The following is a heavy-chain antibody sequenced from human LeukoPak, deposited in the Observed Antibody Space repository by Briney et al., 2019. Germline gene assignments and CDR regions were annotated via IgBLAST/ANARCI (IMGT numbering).Heavy chain of an antibody. CDR3: ARDRGYTQDY. D-gene: IGHD5-12*01. V-gene: IGHV3-74*01. CDR1: GFTFGTTW. CDR2: INSDGSST. Sequence: GGSLRLSCEASGFTFGTTWMHWVRQAPGKGLVWVSHINSDGSSTTYADSVKGRFTISRDNAKNTLCLQMNSLRAEDTAVYYCARDRGYTQDYWGQGTLVTVSS. J-gene: IGHJ4*02.